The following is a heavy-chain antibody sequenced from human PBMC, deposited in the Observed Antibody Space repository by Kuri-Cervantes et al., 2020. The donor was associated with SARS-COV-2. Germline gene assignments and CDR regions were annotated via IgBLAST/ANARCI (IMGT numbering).Heavy chain of an antibody. CDR2: ITGGDEST. D-gene: IGHD1-7*01. V-gene: IGHV3-23*01. CDR1: GFTLSNAW. J-gene: IGHJ4*02. CDR3: AKSPPDSITNYLYYFDL. Sequence: GGSLRLSCAASGFTLSNAWMSWVRQAPGERLEWVSAITGGDESTFYADSVKGRFTIYRDNSKNTLYLQMNSLRVEDSALYFCAKSPPDSITNYLYYFDLWGQGTLVTVSS.